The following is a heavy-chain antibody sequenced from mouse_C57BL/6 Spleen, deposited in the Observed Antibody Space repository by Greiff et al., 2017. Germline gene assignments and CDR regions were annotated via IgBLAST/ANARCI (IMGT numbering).Heavy chain of an antibody. CDR2: IHPSSGST. V-gene: IGHV1-64*01. Sequence: QVQLQQPGAELVKPGASVKLSCKASGYTFTSYWMHWVKQRPGQGLEWIGMIHPSSGSTNYHEKFKSQATLTVDKSSSTAYMQLSSLTSEDSAVYYCARALYYGSSSDYWGQGTTLTVSS. CDR3: ARALYYGSSSDY. CDR1: GYTFTSYW. D-gene: IGHD1-1*01. J-gene: IGHJ2*01.